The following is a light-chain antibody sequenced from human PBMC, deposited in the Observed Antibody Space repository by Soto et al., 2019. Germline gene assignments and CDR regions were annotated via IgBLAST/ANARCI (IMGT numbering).Light chain of an antibody. CDR2: GAS. Sequence: EIVMTQSPATLSVSPGERATLSCRASQSVSSNLAWYQQKPGQAPRLLIYGASTRATGIPARFSGSGSGTECTLTISSLQSEDFAVYYCQQYNNWLPITFGQGTRLEIK. V-gene: IGKV3-15*01. CDR1: QSVSSN. CDR3: QQYNNWLPIT. J-gene: IGKJ5*01.